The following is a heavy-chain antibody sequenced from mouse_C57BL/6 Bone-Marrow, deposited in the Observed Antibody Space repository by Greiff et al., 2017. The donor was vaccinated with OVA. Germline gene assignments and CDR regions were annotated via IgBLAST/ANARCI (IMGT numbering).Heavy chain of an antibody. J-gene: IGHJ1*03. D-gene: IGHD1-1*01. CDR1: GYAFTNYL. Sequence: QVQLQQSGAELARPGTSVKVSCKASGYAFTNYLIEWVKQRPGQGLEWIGVINPGSGGTNYNEKFKGKATLTADKSSSTAYMQLSSLTSEDSAVYFCARASYYGSSYPFGYFDVWGTGTTVTVSS. CDR2: INPGSGGT. CDR3: ARASYYGSSYPFGYFDV. V-gene: IGHV1-54*01.